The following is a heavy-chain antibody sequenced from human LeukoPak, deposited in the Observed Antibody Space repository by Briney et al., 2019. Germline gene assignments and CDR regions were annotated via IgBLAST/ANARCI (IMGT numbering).Heavy chain of an antibody. CDR2: IKQDGSEK. D-gene: IGHD3-22*01. V-gene: IGHV3-7*01. CDR3: ARDGPVGRLARSGYYSSPVSYYFDY. CDR1: GFTFSSYW. J-gene: IGHJ4*02. Sequence: QPGGSLRLSCAASGFTFSSYWMSWVRQAPGKGLEWVANIKQDGSEKYYVDSVEGRFTISRDNAKNSLYLQMNSLRAEDTAVYYCARDGPVGRLARSGYYSSPVSYYFDYWGQGTLVTVSS.